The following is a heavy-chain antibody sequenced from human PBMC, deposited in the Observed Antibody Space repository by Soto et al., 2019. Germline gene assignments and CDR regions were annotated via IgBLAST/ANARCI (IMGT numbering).Heavy chain of an antibody. V-gene: IGHV3-30-3*01. J-gene: IGHJ1*01. CDR2: LSLDGTKK. Sequence: QVQLVESGGGVVQPGRSLRLSCVVSGFTFSRSTMHWVRQTPGKGLEWVAGLSLDGTKKYYADSVKGRSTISRDNSKNTIYLEINSLRAEDTAVYYCAKDTSALEYFQHWGQGTLVTVSS. CDR3: AKDTSALEYFQH. D-gene: IGHD2-2*01. CDR1: GFTFSRST.